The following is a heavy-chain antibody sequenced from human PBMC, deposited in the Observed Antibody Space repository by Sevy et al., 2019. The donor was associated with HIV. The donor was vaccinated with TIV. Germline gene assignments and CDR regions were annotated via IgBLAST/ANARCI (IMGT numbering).Heavy chain of an antibody. CDR2: SSGSGGST. CDR1: GFTFSSYA. D-gene: IGHD6-13*01. V-gene: IGHV3-23*01. Sequence: GGSLRLSCAASGFTFSSYAMSWVRQAPGKGLEWVSASSGSGGSTYYADSLKGRLTISRDNSKNTLYLQMNSLRAEDTAVYYCAKDRGSSWYNWFDPWGQGTLVTVSS. J-gene: IGHJ5*02. CDR3: AKDRGSSWYNWFDP.